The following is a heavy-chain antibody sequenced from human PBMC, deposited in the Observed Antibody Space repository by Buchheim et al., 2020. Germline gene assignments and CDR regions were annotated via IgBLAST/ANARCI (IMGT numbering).Heavy chain of an antibody. CDR1: GGSISSSSYY. D-gene: IGHD3-22*01. CDR3: ARLSGSLYYYYYGMDV. Sequence: QLQLQESGPGLVKPSETLPLTCTVSGGSISSSSYYWGWIRQPPGKGLAWIGSIYYSGSTYYNPSLKSRVTISVDTSKNQFSLKLSSVTAADTAVYYCARLSGSLYYYYYGMDVWGQGTT. V-gene: IGHV4-39*01. J-gene: IGHJ6*02. CDR2: IYYSGST.